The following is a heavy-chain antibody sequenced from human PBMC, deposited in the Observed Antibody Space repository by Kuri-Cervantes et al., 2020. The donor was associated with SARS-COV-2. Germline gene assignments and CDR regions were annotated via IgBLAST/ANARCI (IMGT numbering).Heavy chain of an antibody. CDR2: INPNSGGT. D-gene: IGHD2-2*01. J-gene: IGHJ6*03. CDR1: GYTFTGYY. Sequence: ASVKVSCKASGYTFTGYYMHWVRQAPGQGLEWMGWINPNSGGTNYAQKFQGRVTMTRDMSISTAYMELSRLRSDDTAVYYCARAYCSSTSCYLFPYYYMDVWGKGTTVTVSS. V-gene: IGHV1-2*02. CDR3: ARAYCSSTSCYLFPYYYMDV.